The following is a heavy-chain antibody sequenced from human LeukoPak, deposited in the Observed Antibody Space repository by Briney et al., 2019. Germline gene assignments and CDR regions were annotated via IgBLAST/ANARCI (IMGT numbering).Heavy chain of an antibody. J-gene: IGHJ4*02. Sequence: GGSLRLSCAASGFTFSSYWMHWVRQAAGKGLVWVSRICGDGSSTSYADSAKGRFTISRDNAKNTLYLEMNSLSAEDTAVYYCARATYYYDSSGSEMYYFDSWGQGTLVTVSS. CDR3: ARATYYYDSSGSEMYYFDS. CDR2: ICGDGSST. V-gene: IGHV3-74*01. CDR1: GFTFSSYW. D-gene: IGHD3-22*01.